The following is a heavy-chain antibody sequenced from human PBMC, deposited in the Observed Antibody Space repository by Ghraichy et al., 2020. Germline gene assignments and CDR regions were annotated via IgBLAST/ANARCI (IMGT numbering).Heavy chain of an antibody. J-gene: IGHJ3*02. Sequence: GGSLRLSCAASGLTFSDYYMSWIRQAPGKGLEWVSYISSSSSYTNYADSVKGRFTISRDNAKNSLYLQMNSLRAEDTAVYYCARDRDSSQAFDIWGQGTMVTVSS. D-gene: IGHD3-22*01. CDR2: ISSSSSYT. CDR3: ARDRDSSQAFDI. V-gene: IGHV3-11*06. CDR1: GLTFSDYY.